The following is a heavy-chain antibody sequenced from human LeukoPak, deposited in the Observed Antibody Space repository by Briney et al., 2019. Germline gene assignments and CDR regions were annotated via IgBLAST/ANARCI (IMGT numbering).Heavy chain of an antibody. CDR2: IYYRGST. J-gene: IGHJ3*02. CDR3: ARGPSGLRSPFNT. V-gene: IGHV4-39*07. D-gene: IGHD5-12*01. Sequence: PSETLSLTCTVSGGSISSYYWSWIRQPPGKGLEWIGSIYYRGSTYYNPSLKSRVTISVDTSKNQFSLKLTSVTAADTAVYYCARGPSGLRSPFNTWGQGTTVTVSS. CDR1: GGSISSYY.